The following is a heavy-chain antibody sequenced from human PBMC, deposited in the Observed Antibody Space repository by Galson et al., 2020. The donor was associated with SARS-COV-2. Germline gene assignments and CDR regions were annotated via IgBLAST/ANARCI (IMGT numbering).Heavy chain of an antibody. CDR1: GYTFTSYA. Sequence: ASVKVSCKASGYTFTSYAMHWVRQAPGQRLEWMGWINAGNGNTKYSQTFQGRVTITRDTSASTAYMELSSLRSEDTAVYYCARDGLLWFGELPTDYWGQGTLVTVSS. V-gene: IGHV1-3*01. D-gene: IGHD3-10*01. CDR2: INAGNGNT. CDR3: ARDGLLWFGELPTDY. J-gene: IGHJ4*02.